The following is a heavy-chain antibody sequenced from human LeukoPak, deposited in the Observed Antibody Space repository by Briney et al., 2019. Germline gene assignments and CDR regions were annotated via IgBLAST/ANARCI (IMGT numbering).Heavy chain of an antibody. V-gene: IGHV3-23*01. D-gene: IGHD4-17*01. CDR2: ISGSGGST. Sequence: GGSLRLSCAASGFTFSSYAMSWVRQAPGKGLEWVSAISGSGGSTYYADSVKGRFTISRDNSKNTLYLQMNSLRAEDTAVYYCAKLDKVRVTTSYNWFDPWGQGTLVTISS. CDR3: AKLDKVRVTTSYNWFDP. CDR1: GFTFSSYA. J-gene: IGHJ5*02.